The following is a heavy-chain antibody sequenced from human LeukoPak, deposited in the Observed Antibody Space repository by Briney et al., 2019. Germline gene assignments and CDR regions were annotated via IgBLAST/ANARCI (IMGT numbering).Heavy chain of an antibody. J-gene: IGHJ6*03. CDR3: ARDRGSGWPYYYYYYMDV. D-gene: IGHD6-19*01. Sequence: ASVTVSFTASGYTFTSYGISWVRQAPGQGLEWMGWISAYNGNTNYAQKLQGRVTMTTDTSTSTAYMELRSLRSDDTAVYYCARDRGSGWPYYYYYYMDVWGKGTTVTVSS. CDR1: GYTFTSYG. CDR2: ISAYNGNT. V-gene: IGHV1-18*01.